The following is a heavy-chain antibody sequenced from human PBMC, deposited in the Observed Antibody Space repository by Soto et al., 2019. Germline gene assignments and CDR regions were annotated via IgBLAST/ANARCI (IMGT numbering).Heavy chain of an antibody. CDR1: GFTFSSAW. J-gene: IGHJ6*02. D-gene: IGHD2-15*01. Sequence: EVQLVESGGGLVKPGGSLRLSCEASGFTFSSAWMRWVRQAPGKGPEWVGRIKSKTDGGTIDYAAPVKGRFTISRDDIKNRLYLQMDSLKTEDTAIYYCTTEPDPRYRSDGTWYLVIDYPYYGMDVWGQGTTVTVSS. V-gene: IGHV3-15*01. CDR3: TTEPDPRYRSDGTWYLVIDYPYYGMDV. CDR2: IKSKTDGGTI.